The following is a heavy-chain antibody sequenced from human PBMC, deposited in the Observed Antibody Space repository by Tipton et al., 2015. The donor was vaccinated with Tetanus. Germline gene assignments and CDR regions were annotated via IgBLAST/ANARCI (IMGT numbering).Heavy chain of an antibody. J-gene: IGHJ4*02. CDR2: INGEASDT. D-gene: IGHD6-6*01. CDR3: ASGSSLDY. V-gene: IGHV3-74*01. CDR1: GFTFRNYW. Sequence: SLRLSCAASGFTFRNYWMHWVRQAPGKGLVWVSRINGEASDTGYADSVKGRLSISRDNAKNSLYLQMNSLTADDTAVYFCASGSSLDYWGQGTLVTVSS.